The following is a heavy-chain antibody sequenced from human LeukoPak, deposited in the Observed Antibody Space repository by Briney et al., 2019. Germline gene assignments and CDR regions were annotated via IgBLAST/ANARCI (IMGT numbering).Heavy chain of an antibody. CDR3: ASTYGDQASFDY. V-gene: IGHV1-46*01. CDR1: GYTFTSYY. CDR2: INPSGGST. Sequence: GASVKVSCKASGYTFTSYYMHWVRQAPGQGLEWMGIINPSGGSTSYAQKFQGRVTMTRDTSTSTVYMELSSLRSEDTAVYYCASTYGDQASFDYWGQGTLVTVSS. D-gene: IGHD4-17*01. J-gene: IGHJ4*02.